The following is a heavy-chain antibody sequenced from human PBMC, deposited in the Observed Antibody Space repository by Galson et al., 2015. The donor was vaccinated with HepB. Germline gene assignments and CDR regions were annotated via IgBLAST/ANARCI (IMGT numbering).Heavy chain of an antibody. Sequence: SLRLSCAASGFTFSSSAMSWVRLAPGKGLEWVSAISGTGFSAYYPDSVKGRFTISRDNSKNTLYLQMNRLRVEDTALYYRAKIGGDGWYYFGYWGRGTLVTVSS. CDR3: AKIGGDGWYYFGY. J-gene: IGHJ4*02. D-gene: IGHD6-19*01. CDR1: GFTFSSSA. V-gene: IGHV3-23*01. CDR2: ISGTGFSA.